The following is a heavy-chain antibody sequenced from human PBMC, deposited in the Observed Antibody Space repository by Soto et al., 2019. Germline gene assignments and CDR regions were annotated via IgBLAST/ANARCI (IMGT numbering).Heavy chain of an antibody. CDR3: ATTTVTRHDY. D-gene: IGHD4-17*01. Sequence: SETLSLTCTVSGGSISRSSFYWGWIRQPPGKGLEWIGSIYYSGSTYYNPSLKSRVTISVDTSNNRFSLKLSSVTAADTAVYYCATTTVTRHDYWGQGTLVTVSS. J-gene: IGHJ4*02. CDR1: GGSISRSSFY. CDR2: IYYSGST. V-gene: IGHV4-39*01.